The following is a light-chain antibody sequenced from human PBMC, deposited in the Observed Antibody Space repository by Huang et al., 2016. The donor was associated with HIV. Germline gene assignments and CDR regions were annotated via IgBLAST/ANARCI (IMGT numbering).Light chain of an antibody. J-gene: IGKJ4*02. Sequence: IVLTQSPASLSLSPWERATLSCRASQSVSHYLAWYQHKPGQPPRLLIYGASRRATDNPTRLNGTGSRTDFTLTISSLVTEESAVYYWQESDTWPRLTLGGGTKVEIK. CDR2: GAS. CDR1: QSVSHY. V-gene: IGKV3-11*01. CDR3: QESDTWPRLT.